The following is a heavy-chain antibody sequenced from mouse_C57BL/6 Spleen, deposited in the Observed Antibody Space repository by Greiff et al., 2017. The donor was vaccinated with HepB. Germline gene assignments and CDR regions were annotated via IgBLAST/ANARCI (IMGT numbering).Heavy chain of an antibody. CDR3: ARDNGSSRGYCDV. CDR2: RWSDGST. Sequence: QVQLKESGPGLVAPSQCLSITCTVSGFSFTSYGVHWVRQPPGKGLEWLVVRWSDGSTTNNSALKSRLSISNDNSKSQVFLKMNSLQTDDTAMYYCARDNGSSRGYCDVWGTGTTVTVSS. CDR1: GFSFTSYG. J-gene: IGHJ1*03. D-gene: IGHD1-1*01. V-gene: IGHV2-6*03.